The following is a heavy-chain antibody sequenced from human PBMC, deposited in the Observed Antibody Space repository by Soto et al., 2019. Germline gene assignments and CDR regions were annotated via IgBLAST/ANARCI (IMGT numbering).Heavy chain of an antibody. CDR1: GFTFSSYG. D-gene: IGHD3-9*01. Sequence: ESGGGVVQPGRSLRLSCAASGFTFSSYGMHWVRQAPGKGLEWVAVISYDGSNKYYADSVKGRFTISRDNSKNTLYLQMNSLRAEDTAVYYCAKDLPLTYYDLLPPAADYWGQGTLVTVSS. J-gene: IGHJ4*02. V-gene: IGHV3-30*18. CDR3: AKDLPLTYYDLLPPAADY. CDR2: ISYDGSNK.